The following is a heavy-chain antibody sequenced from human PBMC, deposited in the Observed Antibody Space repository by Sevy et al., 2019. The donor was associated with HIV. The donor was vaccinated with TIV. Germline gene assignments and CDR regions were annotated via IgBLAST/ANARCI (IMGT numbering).Heavy chain of an antibody. CDR3: ARPIEGGGDWHGYFDY. V-gene: IGHV5-51*01. Sequence: GESLKISCKGSGYSFTSYWIAWVRQMPGKGLELMGIIYPGDSDTRYSPSFQGQVTISADKSISTAYLQWSSLKASDTAMYYCARPIEGGGDWHGYFDYWGQGTLVTVSS. CDR2: IYPGDSDT. CDR1: GYSFTSYW. J-gene: IGHJ4*02. D-gene: IGHD2-21*02.